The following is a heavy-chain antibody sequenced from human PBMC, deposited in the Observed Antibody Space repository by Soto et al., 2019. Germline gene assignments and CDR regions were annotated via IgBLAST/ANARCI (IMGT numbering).Heavy chain of an antibody. CDR3: ARVGHLNVYYGSDY. CDR2: VSSSGTT. Sequence: QVQLQASGPGLVKPSETLSLICTVSGGSIRDSYWTWIRQPPGKGLAWIGYVSSSGTTKYSPSLKSRVTMSVDTSKNQFSLKVNSVTTADTAVYYCARVGHLNVYYGSDYWGQGILVTVSS. V-gene: IGHV4-59*01. J-gene: IGHJ4*02. D-gene: IGHD1-26*01. CDR1: GGSIRDSY.